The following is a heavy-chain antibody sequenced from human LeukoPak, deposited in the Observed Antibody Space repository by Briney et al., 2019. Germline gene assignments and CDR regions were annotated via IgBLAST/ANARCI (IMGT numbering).Heavy chain of an antibody. V-gene: IGHV3-23*01. CDR1: KFTFSSYA. D-gene: IGHD2-2*01. CDR2: IRGSGGST. J-gene: IGHJ6*03. Sequence: GGSLRLSCAASKFTFSSYAMSWVRQAPGKGLEWVSVIRGSGGSTYYADSVKGRFTISRDNSKNTLYLQMNSLRAEDTAVYYCAKNCITGCAMIYYYYMDVWGKGTTVTVSS. CDR3: AKNCITGCAMIYYYYMDV.